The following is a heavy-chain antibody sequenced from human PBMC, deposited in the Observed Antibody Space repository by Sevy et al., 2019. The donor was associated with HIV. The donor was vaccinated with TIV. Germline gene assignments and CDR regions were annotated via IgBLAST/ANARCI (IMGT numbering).Heavy chain of an antibody. CDR2: ISWNSGSI. CDR3: ALGDIDY. J-gene: IGHJ4*02. Sequence: GGSLRLSCAASGFTFDDYAMHWVRQAPGKGLEWVSGISWNSGSIGYADSVKGRFTISRDNVKNSLYLQMNSLRAEDTALYYCALGDIDYWGQGTLVTVSS. V-gene: IGHV3-9*01. CDR1: GFTFDDYA. D-gene: IGHD3-16*01.